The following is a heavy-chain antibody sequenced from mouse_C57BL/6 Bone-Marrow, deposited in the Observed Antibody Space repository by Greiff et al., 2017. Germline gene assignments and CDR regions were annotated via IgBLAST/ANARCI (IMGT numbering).Heavy chain of an antibody. CDR2: IWSGGST. V-gene: IGHV2-2*01. Sequence: QVQLQQSGPGLVQPSQSLSISCTVSGFSLTSYGVHWVRQSPGKGLEWLGVIWSGGSTAYNAAFISRLSISKDNSKSKVFFKMNSLQADDTAIYYCARGYDWFAYWGQGTLVTVSA. J-gene: IGHJ3*01. CDR1: GFSLTSYG. D-gene: IGHD2-3*01. CDR3: ARGYDWFAY.